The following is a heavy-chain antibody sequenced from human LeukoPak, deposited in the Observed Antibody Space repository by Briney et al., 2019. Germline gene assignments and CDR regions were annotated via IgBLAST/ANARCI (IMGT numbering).Heavy chain of an antibody. D-gene: IGHD3-10*01. Sequence: TGGSLRLSCAASGFTFDEYAMHWVRQAPGKGLEWVSGISWNSGSIGYADSVKGRFTISRDNAKNSLYLQMNSLRAEDTALYYCAKPYGSGSYPYFDYWGQGTLVTVSS. J-gene: IGHJ4*02. V-gene: IGHV3-9*01. CDR1: GFTFDEYA. CDR2: ISWNSGSI. CDR3: AKPYGSGSYPYFDY.